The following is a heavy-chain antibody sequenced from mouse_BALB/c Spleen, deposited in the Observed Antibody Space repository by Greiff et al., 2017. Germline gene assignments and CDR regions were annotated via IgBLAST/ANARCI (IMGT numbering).Heavy chain of an antibody. CDR1: GFNIKDTY. D-gene: IGHD1-1*01. Sequence: VQLQQSGAELVKPGASVKLSCTASGFNIKDTYMHWVKQRPEQGLEWIGRIDPANGNTKYDPKFQGKATITADTSSNTAYLQLSSLTSEDTAVYYCARSDYGSRYLDNGGKGTTLTVSS. J-gene: IGHJ2*01. V-gene: IGHV14-3*02. CDR2: IDPANGNT. CDR3: ARSDYGSRYLDN.